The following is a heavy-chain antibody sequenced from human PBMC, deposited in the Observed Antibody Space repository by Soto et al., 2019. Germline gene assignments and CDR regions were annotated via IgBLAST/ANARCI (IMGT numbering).Heavy chain of an antibody. J-gene: IGHJ4*02. Sequence: ASVKVSCKASGYTFTSYGISWVRQAPGQGLEWMGWISAYNGNTNYAQKLQGRVTMTTDTSTSTAYMELRSLRSDDTAVYYCARATPYCSGGSCYSYSWGLGTLVTVSS. CDR3: ARATPYCSGGSCYSYS. V-gene: IGHV1-18*01. D-gene: IGHD2-15*01. CDR2: ISAYNGNT. CDR1: GYTFTSYG.